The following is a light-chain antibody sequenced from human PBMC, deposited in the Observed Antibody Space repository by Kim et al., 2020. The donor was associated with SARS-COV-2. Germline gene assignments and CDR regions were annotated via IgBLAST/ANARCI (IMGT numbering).Light chain of an antibody. J-gene: IGLJ2*01. CDR1: SLRTYY. CDR3: NSRRDSNDDRVL. CDR2: DKN. Sequence: FGQTVRITCQGDSLRTYYASGYQQKPGQVPLLLIYDKNIRTSGIPDRFSGSSSGNTASLTISAAQAEDEADYYCNSRRDSNDDRVLFGGGTKVTVL. V-gene: IGLV3-19*01.